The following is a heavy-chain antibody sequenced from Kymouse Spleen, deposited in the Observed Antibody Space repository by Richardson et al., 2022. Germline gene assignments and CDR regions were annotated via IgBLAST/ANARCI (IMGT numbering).Heavy chain of an antibody. CDR3: AKDRQLLLYGYYFDY. J-gene: IGHJ4*02. Sequence: QVQLVESGGGVVQPGRSLRLSCAASGFTFSSYGMHWVRQAPGKGLEWVAVISYDGSNKYYADSVKGRFTISRDNSKNTLYLQMNSLRAEDTAVYYCAKDRQLLLYGYYFDYWGQGTLVTVSS. D-gene: IGHD2-2*02. V-gene: IGHV3-30*18. CDR1: GFTFSSYG. CDR2: ISYDGSNK.